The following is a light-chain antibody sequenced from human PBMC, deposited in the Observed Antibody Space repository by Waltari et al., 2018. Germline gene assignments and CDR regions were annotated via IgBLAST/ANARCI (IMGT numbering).Light chain of an antibody. CDR3: QSYGRDWV. Sequence: QSVLPQPPSVSGAPGQRVTIPCTGSSSNIGAGSAVHWYQQLPGTAPKPLIYGNNNRPSGVPDRFSGSKSGTSASLAITGLQTEDEAYYYCQSYGRDWVFGGGTKLTVL. CDR1: SSNIGAGSA. CDR2: GNN. J-gene: IGLJ3*02. V-gene: IGLV1-40*01.